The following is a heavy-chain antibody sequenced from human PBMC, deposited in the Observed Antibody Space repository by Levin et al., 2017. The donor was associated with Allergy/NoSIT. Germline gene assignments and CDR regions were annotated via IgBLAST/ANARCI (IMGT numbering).Heavy chain of an antibody. Sequence: GGSLRLSCAASGFTFSSYAMSWVRQAPGKGLEWVSAISGSGGSTYYADSVKGRFTISRDNSKNTLYLQMNSLRAEDTAVYYCAKDLWIQLWLPHGFDYWGQGTLVTVSS. CDR1: GFTFSSYA. CDR3: AKDLWIQLWLPHGFDY. D-gene: IGHD5-18*01. V-gene: IGHV3-23*01. CDR2: ISGSGGST. J-gene: IGHJ4*02.